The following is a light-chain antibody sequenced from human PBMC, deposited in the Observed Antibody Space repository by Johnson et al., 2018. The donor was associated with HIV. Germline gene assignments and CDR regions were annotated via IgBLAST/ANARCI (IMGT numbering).Light chain of an antibody. CDR2: ENT. Sequence: QSVLTQPPSVSAAPGQKVTISCSGSSSNIGNNYVSWYQQLPGTAPKLLIYENTKRPSGIPDRFSGSKSGTSATLGITALQTGDEADYYCGTWERSLSAGGVFGTGTKVTVL. J-gene: IGLJ1*01. CDR3: GTWERSLSAGGV. CDR1: SSNIGNNY. V-gene: IGLV1-51*02.